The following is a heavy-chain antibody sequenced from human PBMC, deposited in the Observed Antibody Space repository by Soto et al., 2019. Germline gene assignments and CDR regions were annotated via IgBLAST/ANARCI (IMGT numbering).Heavy chain of an antibody. CDR2: IIPIFGTA. V-gene: IGHV1-69*13. CDR3: ASTIFGAESDDD. D-gene: IGHD3-3*01. CDR1: GGTFSSYA. J-gene: IGHJ4*02. Sequence: SVKVSFKASGGTFSSYAIRWVRQAPGQGLEWMGGIIPIFGTANYAQKFQGRVTITADESTSTAYMELSSLRSEDTAVYYCASTIFGAESDDDWGQGTLVTVSS.